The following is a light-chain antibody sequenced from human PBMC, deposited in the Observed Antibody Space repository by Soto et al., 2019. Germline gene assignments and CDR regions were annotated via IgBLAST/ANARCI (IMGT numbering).Light chain of an antibody. V-gene: IGKV3-15*01. J-gene: IGKJ1*01. CDR3: HQYNDWPET. CDR2: GAS. CDR1: QSVGRN. Sequence: EIVMTQSPATLSVSPGERATLSCRASQSVGRNLAWYQQKPGQAPRLLIYGASTRATGIAARFSGSGSETEFTLTISSLQSEDLAVYYCHQYNDWPETFGQGTKVEMK.